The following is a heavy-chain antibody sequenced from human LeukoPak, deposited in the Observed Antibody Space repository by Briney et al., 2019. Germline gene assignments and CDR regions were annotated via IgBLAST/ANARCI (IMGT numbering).Heavy chain of an antibody. CDR3: ARRYLRCSGYFDY. J-gene: IGHJ4*02. D-gene: IGHD4-17*01. Sequence: SETLSLTCAVYGGSFSGYYWSWIRQPPGKGLEWIGEINHSGSTNYNPSLKSRVTISVDASKNQFSLKLSSVTAADTAVYYCARRYLRCSGYFDYWGQGTLVTVSS. CDR2: INHSGST. V-gene: IGHV4-34*01. CDR1: GGSFSGYY.